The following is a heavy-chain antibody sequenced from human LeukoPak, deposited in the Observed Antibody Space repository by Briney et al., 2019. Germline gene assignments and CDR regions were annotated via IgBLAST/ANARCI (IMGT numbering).Heavy chain of an antibody. CDR1: GYNFISYG. V-gene: IGHV1-2*02. D-gene: IGHD3-10*01. CDR2: INPNSGGT. CDR3: AKDGAQFYYGSQRAHPRSPYYYMDV. Sequence: ASVKVSCKASGYNFISYGLNWVRQAPGQGLEWMGWINPNSGGTNYAQKFQGRVTMTRDTSISTAYMELSSLRSEDTAVYYCAKDGAQFYYGSQRAHPRSPYYYMDVWGKGTTVTVSS. J-gene: IGHJ6*03.